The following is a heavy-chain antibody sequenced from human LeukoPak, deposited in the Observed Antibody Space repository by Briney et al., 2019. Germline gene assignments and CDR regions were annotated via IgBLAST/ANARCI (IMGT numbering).Heavy chain of an antibody. Sequence: GGSLRLSCAASGFTFSSFQMNWVRQAPGKELEWVSYINSRGITVFYADFVKGRFTISRDNARNSLYLQMNSLRAEDTAVYYCARDAGGNSGGIDYWGQGTLVTVSS. V-gene: IGHV3-48*03. J-gene: IGHJ4*02. D-gene: IGHD4-23*01. CDR2: INSRGITV. CDR3: ARDAGGNSGGIDY. CDR1: GFTFSSFQ.